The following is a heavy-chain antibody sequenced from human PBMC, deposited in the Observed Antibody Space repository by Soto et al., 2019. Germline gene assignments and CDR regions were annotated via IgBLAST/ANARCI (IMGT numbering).Heavy chain of an antibody. CDR3: ARDRSKVPSKAKPSDY. J-gene: IGHJ4*02. Sequence: QVQLVQSGAEVKKPGASVKVSCKASGYTFTGYYMHWVLQAPGQGREWMGIINPSGGSTSYVQKFQGRVNMTRDTSTSTVYMELSSLRSEDTAVYYCARDRSKVPSKAKPSDYWGQGTLVTVSS. CDR1: GYTFTGYY. CDR2: INPSGGST. V-gene: IGHV1-46*01.